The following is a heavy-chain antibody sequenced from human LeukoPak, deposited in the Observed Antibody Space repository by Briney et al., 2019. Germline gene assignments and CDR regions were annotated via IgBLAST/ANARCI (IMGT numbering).Heavy chain of an antibody. CDR1: GGTFSSYA. CDR3: ARGGGILTGYYKGYEDYYYGMDV. Sequence: EASVKVSCKASGGTFSSYAISWVRQAPGQGLEWMGGIIPIFGTANYAQKFQGRVTITADESTSTAYMELSSLRSEDTAVYYCARGGGILTGYYKGYEDYYYGMDVWGQGTTVTVSS. CDR2: IIPIFGTA. V-gene: IGHV1-69*13. D-gene: IGHD3-9*01. J-gene: IGHJ6*02.